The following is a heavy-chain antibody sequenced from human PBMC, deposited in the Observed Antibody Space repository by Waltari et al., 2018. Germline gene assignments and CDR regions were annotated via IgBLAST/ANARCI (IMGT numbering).Heavy chain of an antibody. V-gene: IGHV3-53*01. J-gene: IGHJ6*02. CDR3: ARDRRAWVFDYGEGYGMDV. CDR1: GFTVSSNY. CDR2: IYSGGST. Sequence: EVQLVESGGGLLQPGGSLRLSCAASGFTVSSNYMSWVRQAPGKGLGWVSVIYSGGSTYYADSVKGRFTISRDNSKNTLYLQMNSLRAEDTAVYYCARDRRAWVFDYGEGYGMDVWGQGTTVTVSS. D-gene: IGHD4-17*01.